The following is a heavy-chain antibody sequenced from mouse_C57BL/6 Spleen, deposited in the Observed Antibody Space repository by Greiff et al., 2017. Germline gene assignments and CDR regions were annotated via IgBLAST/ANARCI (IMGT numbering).Heavy chain of an antibody. Sequence: VKLQESDAELVKPGASVKISCKVSGYTFTDHTIHWMKQRPEQGLEWIGYISPRDGSTKYNEKFKGKATLTADKSSSTAYMQLNSLTSEDSAVYFCARGLLRYPYFDYWGQGTTLTVSS. J-gene: IGHJ2*01. CDR2: ISPRDGST. D-gene: IGHD1-1*01. CDR3: ARGLLRYPYFDY. CDR1: GYTFTDHT. V-gene: IGHV1-78*01.